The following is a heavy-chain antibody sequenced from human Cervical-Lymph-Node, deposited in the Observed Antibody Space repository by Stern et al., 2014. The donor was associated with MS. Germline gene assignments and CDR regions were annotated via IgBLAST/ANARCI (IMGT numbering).Heavy chain of an antibody. CDR2: IFPADSDT. D-gene: IGHD5-24*01. V-gene: IGHV5-51*01. J-gene: IGHJ4*02. CDR1: RDSFTHSW. CDR3: ARHHGHSPTPFDS. Sequence: EVHLVESGSEVKKPGESLKISCKASRDSFTHSWIGWVRQMPGKGQEWMGIIFPADSDTKYSPSFEGQVTFSFARFPPTASLQWSSRKASDTAIYYCARHHGHSPTPFDSWGQGTRVTVSS.